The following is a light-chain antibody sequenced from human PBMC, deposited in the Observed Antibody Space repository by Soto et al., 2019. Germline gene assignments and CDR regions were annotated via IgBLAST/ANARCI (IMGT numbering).Light chain of an antibody. Sequence: VLTQSPGTLSLSPGDSATLSCRDSQSVSSSYLAWYQQKTGQAPRILIYGESTRATGIPDRLSGSGSGTELNLTISRLQSEDFAVYYCQQYNNWPQTCGQGTKVDIK. CDR1: QSVSSSY. J-gene: IGKJ1*01. V-gene: IGKV3-20*01. CDR3: QQYNNWPQT. CDR2: GES.